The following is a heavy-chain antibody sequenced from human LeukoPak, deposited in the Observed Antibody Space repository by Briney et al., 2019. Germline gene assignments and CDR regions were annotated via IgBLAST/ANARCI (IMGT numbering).Heavy chain of an antibody. CDR3: AREGFADSSSWYWFDP. J-gene: IGHJ5*02. V-gene: IGHV4-39*07. CDR1: GGSLSSSSYY. CDR2: IYSSGST. D-gene: IGHD6-13*01. Sequence: PSETPFPTRPVSGGSLSSSSYYLGWVRPPPGKGLGWVGGIYSSGSTYDNPSLKSRVTMSVDTSKKQFSLKLSSVTAADTAVYYCAREGFADSSSWYWFDPWGQGTLVTVSS.